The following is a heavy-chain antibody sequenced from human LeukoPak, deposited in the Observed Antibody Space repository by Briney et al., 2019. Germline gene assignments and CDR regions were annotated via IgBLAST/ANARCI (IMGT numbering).Heavy chain of an antibody. V-gene: IGHV3-7*01. J-gene: IGHJ2*01. Sequence: GGSLRLSCAASGFTFDDYGMSWVRQAPGKGLEWVANIKQDGSEKYYVDSVKGRFTISRDNAKNSLYLQMNSLRAEDTAVYFCVREVGGYSYGYRPTELSWYFDLWGRGTLVTVSS. CDR3: VREVGGYSYGYRPTELSWYFDL. CDR2: IKQDGSEK. CDR1: GFTFDDYG. D-gene: IGHD5-18*01.